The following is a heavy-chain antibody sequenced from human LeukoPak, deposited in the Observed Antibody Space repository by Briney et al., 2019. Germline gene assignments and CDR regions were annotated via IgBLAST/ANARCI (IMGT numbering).Heavy chain of an antibody. CDR1: GFTFSSYW. V-gene: IGHV3-7*01. Sequence: GGSLRLSCAASGFTFSSYWMSWVRQAPGKGLEWAANIKQDGSEKYYVDSVKGRFTISRDNAKNSLYLQMNSLRAEDTAVYYCARWGSGELFTDYYYGMDVWGQGTTVTVSS. J-gene: IGHJ6*02. CDR2: IKQDGSEK. CDR3: ARWGSGELFTDYYYGMDV. D-gene: IGHD3-10*01.